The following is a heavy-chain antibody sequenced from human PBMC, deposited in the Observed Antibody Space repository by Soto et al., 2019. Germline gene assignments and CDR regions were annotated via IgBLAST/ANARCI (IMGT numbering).Heavy chain of an antibody. J-gene: IGHJ6*02. CDR3: ARDRGGSSVWPGLNYYYYGMDV. CDR1: GFTFSSYW. CDR2: INSDGSST. Sequence: GGSLRLSCAASGFTFSSYWMHWVRQAPGKGLVWVSRINSDGSSTSYADSVKGRFTISRDNAKNTLYLQMNSLRAEDTAVYYCARDRGGSSVWPGLNYYYYGMDVWGQGTTVTVSS. D-gene: IGHD6-19*01. V-gene: IGHV3-74*01.